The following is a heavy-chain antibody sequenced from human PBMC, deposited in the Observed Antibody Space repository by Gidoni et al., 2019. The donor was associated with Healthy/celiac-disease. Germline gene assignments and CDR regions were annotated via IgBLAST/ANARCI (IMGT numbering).Heavy chain of an antibody. Sequence: EVQLVESGGSLVQPGRSLRLYCAAPGFPFEDYAMHWVRQAPGTGLEWVSGISCNSGSIGYADSVKGRFTISRDNAKNALYLQMNSLRAEDTALYYCAKYIGGYWGSDAFDIWGQGTMVTVSS. CDR3: AKYIGGYWGSDAFDI. D-gene: IGHD7-27*01. CDR2: ISCNSGSI. V-gene: IGHV3-9*01. J-gene: IGHJ3*02. CDR1: GFPFEDYA.